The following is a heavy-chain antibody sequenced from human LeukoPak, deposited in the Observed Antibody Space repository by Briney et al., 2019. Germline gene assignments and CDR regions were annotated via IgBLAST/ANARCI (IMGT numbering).Heavy chain of an antibody. V-gene: IGHV3-9*01. CDR3: AKNAFDI. CDR2: ISWNSGSI. Sequence: PGGSLRLSCAASGFTFDDYAMHWVRQAPGKGLEWVSGISWNSGSIGYADSVKGRFTISRDNAKNTLYLQMNSLRAEDTAVYYCAKNAFDIWGQGTMVTVSS. CDR1: GFTFDDYA. J-gene: IGHJ3*02.